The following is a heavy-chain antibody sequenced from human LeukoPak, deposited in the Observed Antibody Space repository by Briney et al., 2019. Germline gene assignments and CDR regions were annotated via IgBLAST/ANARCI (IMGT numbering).Heavy chain of an antibody. D-gene: IGHD5-12*01. V-gene: IGHV3-30*02. CDR2: IRYDGSNK. J-gene: IGHJ4*02. CDR1: GFTFSSYG. CDR3: AKEVYSGYDYADY. Sequence: GGSLRLSCTASGFTFSSYGMHWVRQAPGKGLEGVAFIRYDGSNKYYADSVKGRFTISRDNSKNTLYLQMNSLRAEDTAVYYCAKEVYSGYDYADYWGQGTLVTVSS.